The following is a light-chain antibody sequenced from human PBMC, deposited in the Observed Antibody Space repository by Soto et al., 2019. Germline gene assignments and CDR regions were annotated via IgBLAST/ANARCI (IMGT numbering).Light chain of an antibody. CDR3: QQSYSTPWT. CDR1: QTITSY. V-gene: IGKV1-39*01. CDR2: AAS. Sequence: DIQMTQSPSSLSASVGDRITITCRASQTITSYLNWYQQKPGKAPKLLIYAASSLQSGVPSRFSGSGSETDFTPTISSLQPEDFAAYYCQQSYSTPWTFGQGTKVEIK. J-gene: IGKJ1*01.